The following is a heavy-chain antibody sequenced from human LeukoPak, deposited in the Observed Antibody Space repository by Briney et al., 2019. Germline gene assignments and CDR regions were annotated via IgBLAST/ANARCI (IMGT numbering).Heavy chain of an antibody. D-gene: IGHD2-21*02. CDR3: ARDPDIVVVTAIHLSRSAFDI. J-gene: IGHJ3*02. CDR2: ISSSSSTI. Sequence: GGSLRLSCAASGFTFSSYSMNWVRQAPGKGLEWVSYISSSSSTIYYADSVKGRFTISRDDAKNSLYLQMNSLRDEDTAVYYCARDPDIVVVTAIHLSRSAFDIWGQGTMVTVSS. CDR1: GFTFSSYS. V-gene: IGHV3-48*02.